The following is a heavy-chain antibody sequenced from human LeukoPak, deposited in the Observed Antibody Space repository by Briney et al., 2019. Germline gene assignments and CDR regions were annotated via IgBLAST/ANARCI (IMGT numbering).Heavy chain of an antibody. Sequence: VASVKVSCKTSGYTFTSYGLTWVRQAPGQGLEWVGWLSPYSGNTNYAQKFQGRVTMTRDTSISTAYMELSRLRSDDTAVYYCAREGHDSSGYNYYYYMDVWGKGTTVTVSS. CDR3: AREGHDSSGYNYYYYMDV. CDR2: LSPYSGNT. CDR1: GYTFTSYG. D-gene: IGHD3-22*01. V-gene: IGHV1-18*01. J-gene: IGHJ6*03.